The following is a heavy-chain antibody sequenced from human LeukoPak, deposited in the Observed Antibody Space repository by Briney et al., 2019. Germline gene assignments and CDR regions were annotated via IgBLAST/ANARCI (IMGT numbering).Heavy chain of an antibody. D-gene: IGHD6-13*01. V-gene: IGHV3-9*01. CDR3: AKDMGSSWYLYDY. CDR2: ISWNSGSI. Sequence: GRSLRLSCAASGFTFDDYAMHWVRQAPGKGLEWVSGISWNSGSIGYADSVKGRFTISRDNAKNSLYLQMNSLRAEDTALYYCAKDMGSSWYLYDYWGQGTLVTVSS. CDR1: GFTFDDYA. J-gene: IGHJ4*02.